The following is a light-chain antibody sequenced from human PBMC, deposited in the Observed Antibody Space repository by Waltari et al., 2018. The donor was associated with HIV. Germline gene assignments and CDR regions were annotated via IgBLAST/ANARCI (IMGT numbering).Light chain of an antibody. CDR1: RSDVGDSNY. CDR3: CAYAAAHISYV. J-gene: IGLJ1*01. V-gene: IGLV2-11*01. CDR2: DVS. Sequence: QSALTQPPSVSGSPGQSVTISCTGTRSDVGDSNYVSWYQQHPGKAPKLIIFDVSQRPSGVPDRFSGSKSGSTASLTISGLQTEDEADYFCCAYAAAHISYVFGSGTKVAVL.